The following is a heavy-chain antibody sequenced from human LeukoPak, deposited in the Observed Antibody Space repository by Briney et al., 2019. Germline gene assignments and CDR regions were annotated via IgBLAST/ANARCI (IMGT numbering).Heavy chain of an antibody. CDR3: AKDTMFYDILTGYPHFAY. J-gene: IGHJ4*02. CDR2: ISGSGDNT. Sequence: GGSLRLSCAASGFTFSSFAMSWVRQAPGKGLEWVSAISGSGDNTHYADSVKGRFTISRDNSKNTLYLQMNTLRAEDTAVYYCAKDTMFYDILTGYPHFAYWGQGTLVTVSS. D-gene: IGHD3-9*01. V-gene: IGHV3-23*01. CDR1: GFTFSSFA.